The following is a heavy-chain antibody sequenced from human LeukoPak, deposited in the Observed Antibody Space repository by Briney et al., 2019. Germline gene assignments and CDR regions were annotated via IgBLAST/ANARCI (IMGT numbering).Heavy chain of an antibody. CDR1: GYSISSGYY. CDR3: AREGTTVTTSFAS. D-gene: IGHD4-17*01. V-gene: IGHV3-7*01. Sequence: ETLSLTCTVSGYSISSGYYWDWIRQPPGKGLEWVANIKQGGSMKYYVDSVKGRFTISRDNAKNSLNLQMISLRAEDTAVYYCAREGTTVTTSFASWGQGTLVTVSS. CDR2: IKQGGSMK. J-gene: IGHJ4*02.